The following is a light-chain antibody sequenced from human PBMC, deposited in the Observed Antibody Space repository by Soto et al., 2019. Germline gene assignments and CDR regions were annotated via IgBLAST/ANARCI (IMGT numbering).Light chain of an antibody. CDR1: QSSSSW. Sequence: DIQMTQSPSTLSASVGDRVTITCRASQSSSSWLASYEEKPGKAPKILIHKPSILRSGVPPRFSGRGSATEFTLTISRLQPDDFATYYCQQYNTYSGPFGQGTKVEIK. V-gene: IGKV1-5*03. CDR2: KPS. J-gene: IGKJ1*01. CDR3: QQYNTYSGP.